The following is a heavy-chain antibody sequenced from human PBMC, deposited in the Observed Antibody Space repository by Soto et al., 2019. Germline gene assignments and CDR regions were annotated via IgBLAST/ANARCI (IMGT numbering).Heavy chain of an antibody. CDR1: GGSFSGYY. D-gene: IGHD6-19*01. Sequence: PSETLSLTCAVYGGSFSGYYWSWIRQPPGKGLEWIGEINHSESTNYNPSLKSRVTISVDTSKDQFSLKLSSVTAADTAVYYCARSESVYSSGWYVRYWGQGTPVTVSS. V-gene: IGHV4-34*01. CDR2: INHSEST. J-gene: IGHJ4*02. CDR3: ARSESVYSSGWYVRY.